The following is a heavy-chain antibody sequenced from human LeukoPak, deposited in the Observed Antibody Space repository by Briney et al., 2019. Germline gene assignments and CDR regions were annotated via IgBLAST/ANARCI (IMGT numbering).Heavy chain of an antibody. CDR2: IAPYIGNT. CDR1: GYTFASYS. CDR3: ARDRGYFDY. Sequence: ASVKVSCKASGYTFASYSITWVRQAPGQGLEWMGWIAPYIGNTKYAQALKGRVTMTTDTSTSTASMELRSLRSDHTAVYYCARDRGYFDYWGQGTLVTVSS. J-gene: IGHJ4*02. V-gene: IGHV1-18*01. D-gene: IGHD3-10*01.